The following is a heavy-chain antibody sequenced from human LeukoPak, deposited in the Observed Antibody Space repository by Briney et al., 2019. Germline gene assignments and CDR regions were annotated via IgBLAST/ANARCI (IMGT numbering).Heavy chain of an antibody. CDR2: ISAYNGNT. V-gene: IGHV1-18*01. Sequence: VASVKVSCKASGYTFTSYGISWVRQAPGQGLEWMGWISAYNGNTNYAQKLQGGVTMTTDTSTSTAYMELRSLRSDDTAVYYCAREEEQLVLGYNWFDPWGQGTLVTASS. CDR3: AREEEQLVLGYNWFDP. J-gene: IGHJ5*02. D-gene: IGHD6-6*01. CDR1: GYTFTSYG.